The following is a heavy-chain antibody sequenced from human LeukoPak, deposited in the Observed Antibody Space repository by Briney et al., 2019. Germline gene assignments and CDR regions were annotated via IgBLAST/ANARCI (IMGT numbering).Heavy chain of an antibody. CDR1: GFTLSSCW. CDR2: IKQDGSEK. V-gene: IGHV3-7*03. CDR3: ARGIKDLFDY. Sequence: GGSLRLSCAASGFTLSSCWMTWFRQAPGKGLEWVANIKQDGSEKYYVDSVKGRFTISRDNAKNSLYLQMNSLRAEDTAVYYCARGIKDLFDYWGQGTLVTVSS. J-gene: IGHJ4*02. D-gene: IGHD1-14*01.